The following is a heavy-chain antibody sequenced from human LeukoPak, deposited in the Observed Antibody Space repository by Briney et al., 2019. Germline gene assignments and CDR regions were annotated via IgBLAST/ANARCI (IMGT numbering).Heavy chain of an antibody. CDR3: ARGNYPRQWLPLY. V-gene: IGHV3-66*01. CDR2: IYSGGGT. J-gene: IGHJ4*02. CDR1: GFTVSSNY. D-gene: IGHD6-19*01. Sequence: PGGSLRLSCAASGFTVSSNYINWVRQAPGKGLEWVSVIYSGGGTNSADSVKGRFTISRDNSKNTLYLQMNSLRAEDTAVYYCARGNYPRQWLPLYWGQGTLVTVSS.